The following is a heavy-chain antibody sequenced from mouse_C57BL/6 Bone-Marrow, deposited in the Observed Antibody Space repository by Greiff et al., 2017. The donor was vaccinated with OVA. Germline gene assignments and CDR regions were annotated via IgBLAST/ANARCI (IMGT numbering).Heavy chain of an antibody. D-gene: IGHD1-1*01. CDR2: IYPGSGST. Sequence: QVQLQQPGAELVKPGASVKMSCKASGYTFTSYWITWVKQRPGQGLEWIGDIYPGSGSTNYNEKFKSKATLTVDTSSSTAYMQLSSLTSEDSAVYYCARAYYGSSRDYFDYWGQGTTLTVSS. J-gene: IGHJ2*01. CDR1: GYTFTSYW. V-gene: IGHV1-55*01. CDR3: ARAYYGSSRDYFDY.